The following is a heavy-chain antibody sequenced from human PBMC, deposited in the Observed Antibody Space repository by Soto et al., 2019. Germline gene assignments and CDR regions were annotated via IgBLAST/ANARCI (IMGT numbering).Heavy chain of an antibody. J-gene: IGHJ3*02. Sequence: SVKVSCKASGGTFSSYAISWVRQAPGQGLEWMGGIIPIFGTANYAQKFQGRVTITADESTSTAYMELSSLRSEDTAVYYCARRVPAGYSSRWHYAFDIWGQGTMVTV. CDR2: IIPIFGTA. CDR3: ARRVPAGYSSRWHYAFDI. D-gene: IGHD6-13*01. V-gene: IGHV1-69*13. CDR1: GGTFSSYA.